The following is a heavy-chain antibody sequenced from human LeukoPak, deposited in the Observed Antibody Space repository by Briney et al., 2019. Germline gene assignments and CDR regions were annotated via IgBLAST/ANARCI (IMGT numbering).Heavy chain of an antibody. CDR1: SDSISSYF. D-gene: IGHD3-10*01. CDR2: IHYSGRT. Sequence: ASETLSLTCTVSSDSISSYFWSWIRQPPGKGLEWIGNIHYSGRTDYNPSLKGRVTISVDASKNQFSLKLSSVTAADTAVYYCARDRGVQDWGQGTLVTVSS. CDR3: ARDRGVQD. J-gene: IGHJ1*01. V-gene: IGHV4-59*01.